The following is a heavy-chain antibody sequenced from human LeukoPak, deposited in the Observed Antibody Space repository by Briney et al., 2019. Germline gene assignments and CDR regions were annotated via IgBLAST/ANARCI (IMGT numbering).Heavy chain of an antibody. CDR3: ARGGGGFVY. CDR2: IHANSGNT. V-gene: IGHV1-2*02. CDR1: GYTFTDYY. J-gene: IGHJ4*02. Sequence: ASVKVSCKASGYTFTDYYIHWVRQAPGQGLEWMGWIHANSGNTHYAQKFQGRVTVTRDTSISTAYMELNSLRSDDTAIYYCARGGGGFVYWGQGDLVTVS. D-gene: IGHD2-15*01.